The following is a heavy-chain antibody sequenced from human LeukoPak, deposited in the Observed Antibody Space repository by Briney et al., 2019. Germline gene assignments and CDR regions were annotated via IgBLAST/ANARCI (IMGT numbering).Heavy chain of an antibody. D-gene: IGHD1-1*01. CDR1: GSTFSSYW. CDR2: INGDESRT. Sequence: GGSLRLSCAASGSTFSSYWMHWVRQGPGKGVVWVARINGDESRTTYADSVRDRFTISRDNAKNTLYLQMNSLRAEDTAVYYCVRGQLERPFDFYYGMDVWGKGTTVTVSS. V-gene: IGHV3-74*01. J-gene: IGHJ6*04. CDR3: VRGQLERPFDFYYGMDV.